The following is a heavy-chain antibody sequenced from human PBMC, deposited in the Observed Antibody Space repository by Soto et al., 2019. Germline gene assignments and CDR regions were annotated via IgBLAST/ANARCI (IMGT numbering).Heavy chain of an antibody. CDR2: IYRSGTT. V-gene: IGHV4-38-2*01. CDR1: NFSISSGYY. J-gene: IGHJ4*02. D-gene: IGHD1-26*01. CDR3: ARTHSGSYYSVFNY. Sequence: SETLSLSCVVSNFSISSGYYWGWIRQSPGKGLEWIASIYRSGTTSYNPSLKSRVTISVDPSKNQFSPMLTAVTAADTAVYYCARTHSGSYYSVFNYWGRGSLVTVSS.